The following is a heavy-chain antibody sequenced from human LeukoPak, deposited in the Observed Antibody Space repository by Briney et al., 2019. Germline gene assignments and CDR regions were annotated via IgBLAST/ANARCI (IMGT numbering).Heavy chain of an antibody. CDR1: RGSISGYS. D-gene: IGHD4/OR15-4a*01. CDR3: VRGPYGASISKWFDP. CDR2: IYYSGDT. V-gene: IGHV4-59*01. J-gene: IGHJ5*02. Sequence: PSETLSLTCTVSRGSISGYSWSWIRQSPGGGLEWIGYIYYSGDTAYNPSLRSRVTMSVDTSKNQFSLQLRSMTTADTAMYYCVRGPYGASISKWFDPWGQGTQVIVSP.